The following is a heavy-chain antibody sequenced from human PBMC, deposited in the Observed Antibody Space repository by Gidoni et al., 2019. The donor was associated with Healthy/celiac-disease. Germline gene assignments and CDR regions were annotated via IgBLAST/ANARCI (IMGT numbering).Heavy chain of an antibody. CDR1: GFTFSSYW. V-gene: IGHV3-7*01. CDR3: ARDSGSYFTGYYFDY. CDR2: RKQDGSEK. Sequence: EVQLVESGGGLVQPGGSLRLSCAASGFTFSSYWMSGVRQAPGKGLEWVDNRKQDGSEKYYVDSVKGRFTISRDNAKNSLYLQMNSLRAEDTAVYYCARDSGSYFTGYYFDYWGQGTLVTVSS. D-gene: IGHD1-26*01. J-gene: IGHJ4*02.